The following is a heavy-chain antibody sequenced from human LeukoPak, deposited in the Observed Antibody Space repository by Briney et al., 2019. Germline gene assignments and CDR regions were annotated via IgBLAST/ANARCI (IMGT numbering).Heavy chain of an antibody. D-gene: IGHD2-15*01. CDR1: GGTFSSYA. CDR2: IIPIFGTA. Sequence: ASVKVSCKASGGTFSSYAISWVRQAPGQGLEWMGGIIPIFGTANYAQKFQGRVTITADESTSTAYMELSSLRSEDTAVYYCAREPYCSGGSCSSAPPDYWGQGTLVTVSS. CDR3: AREPYCSGGSCSSAPPDY. V-gene: IGHV1-69*01. J-gene: IGHJ4*02.